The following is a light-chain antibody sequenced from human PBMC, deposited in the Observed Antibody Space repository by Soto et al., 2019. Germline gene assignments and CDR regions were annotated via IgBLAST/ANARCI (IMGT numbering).Light chain of an antibody. V-gene: IGKV1-5*01. CDR2: DAS. J-gene: IGKJ1*01. CDR1: QNIGTS. CDR3: QQRSDWPPT. Sequence: DIQMTQSPSTLSASVGYRVTITCRASQNIGTSLAWYQQTPGKAPKLLISDASTLESGVPSRFGGSGSGTEFTLSITSLETEDFAVYYCQQRSDWPPTFGQGTKVDIK.